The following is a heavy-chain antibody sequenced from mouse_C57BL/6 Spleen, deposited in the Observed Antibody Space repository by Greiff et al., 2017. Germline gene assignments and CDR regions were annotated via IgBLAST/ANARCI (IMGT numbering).Heavy chain of an antibody. D-gene: IGHD1-1*01. CDR1: GFSLTSYG. CDR3: AKKSSSKGDYSMDY. V-gene: IGHV2-5*01. Sequence: QVQLQQSGPGLVQPSQRLSITCTVSGFSLTSYGVHWVRQSPGKGLEWLGVIWRGGSTDYNAAFMSRLSITKDNSKSQVFFKMNSLQADDTAIYYCAKKSSSKGDYSMDYWGQGTSVTVSS. J-gene: IGHJ4*01. CDR2: IWRGGST.